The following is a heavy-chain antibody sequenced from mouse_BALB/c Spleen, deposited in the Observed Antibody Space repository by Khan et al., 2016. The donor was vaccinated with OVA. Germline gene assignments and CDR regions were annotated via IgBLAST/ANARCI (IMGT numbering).Heavy chain of an antibody. Sequence: DLVKPGASVKLSCKASGYTFTSYWINWIKQRPGQGLEWIGRISPGSGTPYYNEMFKGKATLTADTSSNTAYLQLSSLSSEDSAVYFCARGYYYGSGYYAMDYWGQGTSVTVSS. D-gene: IGHD1-1*01. CDR2: ISPGSGTP. CDR1: GYTFTSYW. J-gene: IGHJ4*01. V-gene: IGHV1S41*01. CDR3: ARGYYYGSGYYAMDY.